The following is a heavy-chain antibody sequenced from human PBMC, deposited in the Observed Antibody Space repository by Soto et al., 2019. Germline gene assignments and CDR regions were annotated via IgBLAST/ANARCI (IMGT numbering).Heavy chain of an antibody. D-gene: IGHD3-3*01. Sequence: GGSVRLSCAASDYTFSTYSMNWVRQAPGKGLEWVAYISYDSETTSYAESVKGRFTISRDDDKNSLFLQMNSLTDEDSAVSYCATLYYDYVYDQGTTVAL. CDR2: ISYDSETT. CDR1: DYTFSTYS. CDR3: ATLYYDYV. J-gene: IGHJ3*01. V-gene: IGHV3-48*02.